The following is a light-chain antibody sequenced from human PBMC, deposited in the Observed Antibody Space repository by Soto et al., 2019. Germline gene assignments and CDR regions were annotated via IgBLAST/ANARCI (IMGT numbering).Light chain of an antibody. CDR2: EAS. V-gene: IGKV3-15*01. CDR3: QKYIQRPWT. CDR1: QSLGSN. Sequence: VVMTQSPATLSVSPGERAVLSCRASQSLGSNLAWYHHKPGQAPRRLLYEASSRGTGIPARFSGDGSGTEFTLTISSLQSEDFGIDYCQKYIQRPWTFGPQTTVAI. J-gene: IGKJ1*01.